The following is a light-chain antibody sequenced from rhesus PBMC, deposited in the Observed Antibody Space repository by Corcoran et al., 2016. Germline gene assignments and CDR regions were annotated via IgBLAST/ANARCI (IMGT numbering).Light chain of an antibody. V-gene: IGKV1-25*02. CDR2: AAS. CDR3: QHYYSTPPS. Sequence: DIQMTQSPSSLSASVGDRVTITCRASQGISNYLAWYQQKLGETPNLLIYAASGLHSGIPSRFSGSGYGTDFTLPISSLQSEDFATYYCQHYYSTPPSFGQGTKVEIK. J-gene: IGKJ2*01. CDR1: QGISNY.